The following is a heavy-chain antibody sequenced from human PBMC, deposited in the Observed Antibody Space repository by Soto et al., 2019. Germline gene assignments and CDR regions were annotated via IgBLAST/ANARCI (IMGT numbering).Heavy chain of an antibody. CDR2: LSGGGGST. CDR3: VKSAHYDFFGYFDS. J-gene: IGHJ4*02. D-gene: IGHD3-3*01. V-gene: IGHV3-23*01. Sequence: GGSLRLSCAASGLTFSSYAMRWVCQAPGKGLEWVLGLSGGGGSTRYADSVKGRFTISRDKSKNTLCQQMSSLRAEDTAVYYCVKSAHYDFFGYFDSWGQGTLVTVSS. CDR1: GLTFSSYA.